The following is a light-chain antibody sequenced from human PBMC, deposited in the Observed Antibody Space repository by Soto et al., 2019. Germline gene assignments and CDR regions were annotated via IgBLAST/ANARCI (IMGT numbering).Light chain of an antibody. CDR2: EVS. J-gene: IGLJ1*01. CDR3: SSYTSSSTYV. Sequence: LTQPPSVSRSPGQSVTISCTGTSSDVGSYNRVSWYQQPPGTAPKLMIYEVSNRPSGVPDRFSGSKSGNTASLTISGLQAEDEADYYCSSYTSSSTYVFGTGTKVTVL. CDR1: SSDVGSYNR. V-gene: IGLV2-18*02.